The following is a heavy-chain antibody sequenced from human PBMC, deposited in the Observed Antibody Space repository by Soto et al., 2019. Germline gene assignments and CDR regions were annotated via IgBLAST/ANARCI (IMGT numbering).Heavy chain of an antibody. J-gene: IGHJ3*01. Sequence: QVQLVESGGGAVQPGRSLRLSCAASGFTLSNYGMHWVRQAPDKGLEWVAVIWSDGNRKYYADSVKGRFTISRDNPDNTLFLEMKSLTADDTAVYYCVRRGKTAGGFDVWGQGTMVTVSS. CDR2: IWSDGNRK. D-gene: IGHD2-15*01. CDR3: VRRGKTAGGFDV. CDR1: GFTLSNYG. V-gene: IGHV3-33*01.